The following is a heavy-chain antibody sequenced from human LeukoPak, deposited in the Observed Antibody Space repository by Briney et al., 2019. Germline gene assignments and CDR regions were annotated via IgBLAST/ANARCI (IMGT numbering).Heavy chain of an antibody. J-gene: IGHJ4*02. CDR1: GFTFSSYA. CDR2: INHSGST. V-gene: IGHV4-34*01. D-gene: IGHD4-17*01. CDR3: ARSATVHEVGAGYYFDY. Sequence: PGGSLRLSCAASGFTFSSYAMSWIRQPPGKGLEWIGEINHSGSTNYNPSLKSRVTISVDTSKNQFSLKLSSVTAADTAVYYCARSATVHEVGAGYYFDYWGQGTLVTVSS.